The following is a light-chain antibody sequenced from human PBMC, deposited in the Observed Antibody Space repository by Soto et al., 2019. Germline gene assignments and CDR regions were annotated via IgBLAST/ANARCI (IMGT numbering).Light chain of an antibody. CDR1: IIGVRS. CDR2: DDS. J-gene: IGLJ3*02. Sequence: SYELTQPPSVSVAPGQTAAIPCGGEIIGVRSVHWYRQTPGQTPILVVYDDSDRPSGIPERFSGSKTGTLATLTISRVEAGDEADYYCQVWDSRSDHVLFGGGTKVTVL. CDR3: QVWDSRSDHVL. V-gene: IGLV3-21*02.